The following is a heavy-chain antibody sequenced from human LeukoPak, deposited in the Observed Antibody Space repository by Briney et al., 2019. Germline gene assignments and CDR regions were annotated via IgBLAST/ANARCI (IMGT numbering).Heavy chain of an antibody. V-gene: IGHV1-2*02. Sequence: GASVKVSCKASGYTFTVYHMHWVRQAPGQGLEWMGWINPNSGGTNYAQKFQGRVTMTRDTSISTAYMELSRLRSDDTAVYYCARVRPEDYDILTGYRWGVSFDYWGQGTLVTVSS. CDR1: GYTFTVYH. J-gene: IGHJ4*02. CDR2: INPNSGGT. CDR3: ARVRPEDYDILTGYRWGVSFDY. D-gene: IGHD3-9*01.